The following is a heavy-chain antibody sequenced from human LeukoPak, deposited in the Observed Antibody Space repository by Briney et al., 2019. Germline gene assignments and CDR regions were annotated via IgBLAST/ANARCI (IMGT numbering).Heavy chain of an antibody. D-gene: IGHD6-13*01. CDR3: AKDLASSWLYYYGMDV. V-gene: IGHV3-23*01. CDR1: GFTFSSYA. J-gene: IGHJ6*02. Sequence: GGSLRLSCAASGFTFSSYAMSWVRQAPGKGLEWVSAISGSGGSTYYADSVKGRFTISRDNSKNTLYLQMNSLRAEDTAVYYCAKDLASSWLYYYGMDVWGQGTTVTVSS. CDR2: ISGSGGST.